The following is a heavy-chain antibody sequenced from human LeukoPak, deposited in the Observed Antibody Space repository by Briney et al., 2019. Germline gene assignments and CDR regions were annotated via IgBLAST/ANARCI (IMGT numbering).Heavy chain of an antibody. D-gene: IGHD2-2*02. CDR3: ARVSVPAAILWVRSAFDI. Sequence: GSLRLSCAASGFTFSSYSMNWVRQPPGKGLEWIGEINHSGSTNYNPSLKSRVTTSVDTSKNQFSLKLSSVTAADTAVYYCARVSVPAAILWVRSAFDIWGQGTMVTVSS. V-gene: IGHV4-34*01. CDR2: INHSGST. J-gene: IGHJ3*02. CDR1: GFTFSSYS.